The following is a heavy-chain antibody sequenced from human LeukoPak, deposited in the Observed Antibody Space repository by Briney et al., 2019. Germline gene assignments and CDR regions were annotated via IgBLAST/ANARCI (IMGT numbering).Heavy chain of an antibody. Sequence: SETLSLTCTVSGDSISSSSDYWGWIRQPPGKGLEWIASIYYTGSAYYNPSLKSRVTISVDTSKNQFSLKLSSVTAADTAVYYCAREDSGSYYVVSAFDYWGQGTLVTVSS. D-gene: IGHD1-26*01. J-gene: IGHJ4*02. V-gene: IGHV4-39*07. CDR1: GDSISSSSDY. CDR3: AREDSGSYYVVSAFDY. CDR2: IYYTGSA.